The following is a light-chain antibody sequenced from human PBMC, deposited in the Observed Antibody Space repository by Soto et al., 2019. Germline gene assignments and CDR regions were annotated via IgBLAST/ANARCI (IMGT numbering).Light chain of an antibody. CDR3: AAWDDSLNGPYV. J-gene: IGLJ1*01. V-gene: IGLV1-44*01. CDR2: SDT. CDR1: SSNIGSNN. Sequence: QSVLTQPASASGTPGQRVTISCSGSSSNIGSNNVNWYQQLPGTAPQLLIYSDTQRPSGVPDRFSGSKSGTSASLAISGLQSEDEADYYCAAWDDSLNGPYVFGTGTKLTVL.